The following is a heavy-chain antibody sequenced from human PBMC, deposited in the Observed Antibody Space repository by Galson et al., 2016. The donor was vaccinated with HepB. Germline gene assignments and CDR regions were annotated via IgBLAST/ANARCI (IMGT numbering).Heavy chain of an antibody. V-gene: IGHV3-23*01. J-gene: IGHJ4*02. Sequence: LRLSCAASGFTFSAYAMTWVRQAPGKGLEWVSTISGFGDMTYYADSVKGRFTISRDNSKNTLFLEVSSLRGEDTALYYCPHPSILMPTSPHDYWGQGTLVTVSS. D-gene: IGHD5-24*01. CDR2: ISGFGDMT. CDR1: GFTFSAYA. CDR3: PHPSILMPTSPHDY.